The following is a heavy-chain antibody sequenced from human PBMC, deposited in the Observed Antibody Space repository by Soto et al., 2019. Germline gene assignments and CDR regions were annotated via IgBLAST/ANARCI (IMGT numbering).Heavy chain of an antibody. CDR3: ARQYYDFWSGYNYGMDV. CDR1: GYTFTSYD. V-gene: IGHV1-8*01. CDR2: MNPNNGNT. Sequence: QVQLVQSGAEVKKPGASVKVSCKASGYTFTSYDINWVRQATGQGLEWMGWMNPNNGNTGYAQKFQGRVTMTRNTHISTAYMELSSLRSEDTAVYYCARQYYDFWSGYNYGMDVWGQGTTVTVSS. J-gene: IGHJ6*02. D-gene: IGHD3-3*01.